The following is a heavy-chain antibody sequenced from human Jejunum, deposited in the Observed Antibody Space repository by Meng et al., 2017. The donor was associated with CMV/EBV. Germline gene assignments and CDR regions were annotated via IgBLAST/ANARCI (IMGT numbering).Heavy chain of an antibody. D-gene: IGHD1-1*01. CDR3: VRDNRGGNWQ. Sequence: SCAGSGFTFSNYNRNWVRQAPGKGLEWVSSITPTGTSVYYADSMRGRFTISRDNAKNSVYLQLNSLRVEDTAMFYCVRDNRGGNWQWGQGTLVTVSS. V-gene: IGHV3-21*01. CDR2: ITPTGTSV. J-gene: IGHJ1*01. CDR1: GFTFSNYN.